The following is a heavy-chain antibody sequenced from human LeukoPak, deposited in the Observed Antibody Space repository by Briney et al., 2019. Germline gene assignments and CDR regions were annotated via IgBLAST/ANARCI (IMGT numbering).Heavy chain of an antibody. Sequence: GGSLRLSCAASGFAFSSYAMSWVRQAPGKGLEWVSAISGSGGRTYYTDSVKGRFTISRDNSKNTVYLQMNSLRAEDTAVYYCATHSGGYWGQGTLVTVSS. D-gene: IGHD6-13*01. V-gene: IGHV3-23*01. CDR3: ATHSGGY. CDR2: ISGSGGRT. CDR1: GFAFSSYA. J-gene: IGHJ4*02.